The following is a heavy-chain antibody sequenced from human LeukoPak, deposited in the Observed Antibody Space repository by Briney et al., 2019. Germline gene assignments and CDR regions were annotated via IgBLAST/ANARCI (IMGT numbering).Heavy chain of an antibody. V-gene: IGHV3-7*04. CDR3: ARGGGTYYYDSSGYYYY. D-gene: IGHD3-22*01. CDR1: GFTLSSYW. CDR2: IKQDGSEK. Sequence: QTGGSLRLSCAASGFTLSSYWMSWVRQAPGKGLEWVANIKQDGSEKYYVDSVKGRFTISRDNAKNSLYLQMNSLRAEDTAVYYCARGGGTYYYDSSGYYYYWGQGTLVTVSS. J-gene: IGHJ4*02.